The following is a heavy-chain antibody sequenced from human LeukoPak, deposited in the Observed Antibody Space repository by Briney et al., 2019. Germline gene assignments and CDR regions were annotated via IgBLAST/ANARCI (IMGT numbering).Heavy chain of an antibody. V-gene: IGHV3-30*18. CDR2: TSYDGRNK. J-gene: IGHJ4*02. CDR3: AKRGDDYNFDY. D-gene: IGHD5-24*01. Sequence: GGSLRLSCAASGFTFSSYGMHWVRQAPGKGLEWVAVTSYDGRNKYYADSVKGRFTISRDNSKNTLYLEMSSLRAEDTAVYYCAKRGDDYNFDYWGQGTLVTVSS. CDR1: GFTFSSYG.